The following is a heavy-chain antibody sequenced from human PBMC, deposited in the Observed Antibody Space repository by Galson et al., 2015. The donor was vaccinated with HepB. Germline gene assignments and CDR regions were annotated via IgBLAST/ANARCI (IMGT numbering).Heavy chain of an antibody. D-gene: IGHD3-3*01. CDR3: ARGIRASRITIFGVVITPRGV. J-gene: IGHJ6*04. V-gene: IGHV3-21*01. Sequence: SLRLSCAASGFTFSSYSMNWVRQAPGKGLEWVSSISSSSSYIYYADSVKGRFTISRDNAKNSLYLQMNSLRAEDTAVYYCARGIRASRITIFGVVITPRGVWGKGTTVTVSS. CDR1: GFTFSSYS. CDR2: ISSSSSYI.